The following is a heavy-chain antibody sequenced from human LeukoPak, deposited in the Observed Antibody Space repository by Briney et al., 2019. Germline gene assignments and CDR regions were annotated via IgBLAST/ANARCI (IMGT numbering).Heavy chain of an antibody. CDR2: IIPIFGTA. V-gene: IGHV1-69*13. Sequence: GASVKVSCKASGGTFSSHAISWVRQAPGQGLEWMGGIIPIFGTANYAQKFQGRVTITADESTSTAYMELSSLRSDDTAVYYCAREASWIQLWLRGPRRGCEFDYWGQGTLVTVSS. J-gene: IGHJ4*02. D-gene: IGHD5-18*01. CDR3: AREASWIQLWLRGPRRGCEFDY. CDR1: GGTFSSHA.